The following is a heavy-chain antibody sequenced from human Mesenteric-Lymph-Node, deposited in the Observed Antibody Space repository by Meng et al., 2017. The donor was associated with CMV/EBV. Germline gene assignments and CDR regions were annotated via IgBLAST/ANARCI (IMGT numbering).Heavy chain of an antibody. CDR2: VRASGDT. D-gene: IGHD3-3*01. J-gene: IGHJ4*02. Sequence: GGSLRLSCAASGFTFSAYDMHWVRQVTGKGLEWVSAVRASGDTYYAASVRDRFTVSRENDKNSLYLQMNSLRAGDTAVYYCAREEYDYWSDYHRYFDFWGQGTLVTVSS. V-gene: IGHV3-13*01. CDR1: GFTFSAYD. CDR3: AREEYDYWSDYHRYFDF.